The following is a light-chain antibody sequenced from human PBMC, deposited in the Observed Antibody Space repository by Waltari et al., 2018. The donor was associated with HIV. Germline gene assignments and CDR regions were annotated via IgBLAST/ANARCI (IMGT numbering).Light chain of an antibody. CDR2: RGG. CDR3: SAWDSSLSEWV. J-gene: IGLJ3*02. CDR1: DTNVGHEG. Sequence: AGLTQPSSVSKGLQQNVTLTCTGNDTNVGHEGAGCLLRHEGHPPEVLSYRGGARPAGISHKYFASRSGNTASLTITGLQVDDEAVYYCSAWDSSLSEWVFGGGTKLTVL. V-gene: IGLV10-54*01.